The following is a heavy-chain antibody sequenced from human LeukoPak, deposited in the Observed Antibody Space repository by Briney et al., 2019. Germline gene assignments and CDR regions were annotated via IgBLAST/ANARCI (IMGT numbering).Heavy chain of an antibody. J-gene: IGHJ4*02. CDR2: IYTSEST. V-gene: IGHV4-4*08. CDR3: ARGLWFGDENPPYFDY. Sequence: SGGSLRLSCAASGFTFDDYGMSWVRQAPGKGLEWIGRIYTSESTNYNPSLKSRVTISVDTSRNQFSLKLSSVTAADTAVYYCARGLWFGDENPPYFDYWGQGILVTVSS. CDR1: GFTFDDYG. D-gene: IGHD3-10*01.